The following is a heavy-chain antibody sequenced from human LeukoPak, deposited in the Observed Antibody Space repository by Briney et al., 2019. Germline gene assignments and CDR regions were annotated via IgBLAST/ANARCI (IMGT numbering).Heavy chain of an antibody. D-gene: IGHD6-19*01. Sequence: SETLSLTCTVSGGSISSYYWSWIRQPPGKGLEWIGYIYHSGSTYYNPSLKSRVTISVDRSKNQFSLKLSSVTAADTAVYYCARGGLVVANQPIWGQGTMVTVSS. CDR3: ARGGLVVANQPI. J-gene: IGHJ3*02. V-gene: IGHV4-59*12. CDR1: GGSISSYY. CDR2: IYHSGST.